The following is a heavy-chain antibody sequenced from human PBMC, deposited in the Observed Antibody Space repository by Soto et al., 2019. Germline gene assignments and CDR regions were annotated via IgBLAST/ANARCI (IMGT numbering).Heavy chain of an antibody. D-gene: IGHD2-15*01. CDR1: GGTFSSYA. J-gene: IGHJ1*01. CDR2: IIPIFGTA. Sequence: QVQLVQSGAEVKKPGSSVKFSCKASGGTFSSYAISWVQQAPGQGLEWMGGIIPIFGTANYAQKFQGRVTITADESTSTAYMELSSLRSEDTAVYYCARDPGSGTDYYFQHWGQGTLVTVSS. V-gene: IGHV1-69*01. CDR3: ARDPGSGTDYYFQH.